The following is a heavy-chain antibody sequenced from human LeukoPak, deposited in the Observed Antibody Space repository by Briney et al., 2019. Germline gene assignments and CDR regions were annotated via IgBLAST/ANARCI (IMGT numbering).Heavy chain of an antibody. J-gene: IGHJ5*01. D-gene: IGHD2-21*02. Sequence: ASVKVSCKASGYTFTDYFIHWVRQAPGQGLEWMGWINPNIGDASYAQKFQDRVTKTRHRSINTAYMELSRLTSDDTAVYYCARMALDGGDSIGFDSWGQGTLVTVSS. CDR3: ARMALDGGDSIGFDS. CDR2: INPNIGDA. CDR1: GYTFTDYF. V-gene: IGHV1-2*02.